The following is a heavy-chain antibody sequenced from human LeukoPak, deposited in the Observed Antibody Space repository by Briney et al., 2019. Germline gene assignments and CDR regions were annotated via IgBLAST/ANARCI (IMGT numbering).Heavy chain of an antibody. CDR2: ISGSGGST. CDR1: GFTFSSYA. Sequence: PGGSLRLSCAASGFTFSSYAMSWVRQAPGKGLEWVSAISGSGGSTYYADSVKGRFTISRDNSKNTLYLQMNSLRAEDTAVYYCAKDTYSSGWYGAPDYYYMDVWGKGTTVTVSS. D-gene: IGHD6-19*01. J-gene: IGHJ6*03. V-gene: IGHV3-23*01. CDR3: AKDTYSSGWYGAPDYYYMDV.